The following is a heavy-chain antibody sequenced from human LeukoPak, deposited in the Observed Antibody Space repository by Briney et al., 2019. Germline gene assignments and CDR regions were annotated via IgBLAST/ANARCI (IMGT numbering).Heavy chain of an antibody. J-gene: IGHJ4*02. V-gene: IGHV1-2*02. D-gene: IGHD4-17*01. Sequence: ASVTVSFTASGYTFTVYYMHWVRQAPGQGLEWMGWINPNSGGTNYAQKFQGRVTMTRDTSISTAYMELSRLRSDDTAVYYCARDDYGDPNFDYWGQGTLVTVSS. CDR3: ARDDYGDPNFDY. CDR1: GYTFTVYY. CDR2: INPNSGGT.